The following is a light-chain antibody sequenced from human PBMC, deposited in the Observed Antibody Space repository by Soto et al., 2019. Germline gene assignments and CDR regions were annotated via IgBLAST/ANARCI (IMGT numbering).Light chain of an antibody. Sequence: DIPMTQSPSSLSASVGDRVTITCRASQSISNFLNWYQQKPGKAPELLIYAASSLHSGVPSRFSGSGSGTKFNLTISSLQPEDFATYSCQQSYTSPYTFGQGPKLEIK. CDR3: QQSYTSPYT. CDR1: QSISNF. J-gene: IGKJ2*01. CDR2: AAS. V-gene: IGKV1-39*01.